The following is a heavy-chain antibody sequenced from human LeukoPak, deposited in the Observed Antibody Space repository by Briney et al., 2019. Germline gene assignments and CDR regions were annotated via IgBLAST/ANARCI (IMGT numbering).Heavy chain of an antibody. Sequence: SVKVSCKASGGTFSSYAISWVRQAPGQGLEWMGDIIPIFGTINYAQKFQGRVTITTDESRNTTYMELSSLRFEDTAMYYCARAGPHRGDVSLFRGGWGQGTLVTVSS. CDR1: GGTFSSYA. J-gene: IGHJ4*02. D-gene: IGHD3-10*01. CDR3: ARAGPHRGDVSLFRGG. V-gene: IGHV1-69*05. CDR2: IIPIFGTI.